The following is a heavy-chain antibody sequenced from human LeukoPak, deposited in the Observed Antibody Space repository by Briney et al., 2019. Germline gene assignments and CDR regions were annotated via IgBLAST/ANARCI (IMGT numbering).Heavy chain of an antibody. CDR1: GGSISSSNW. V-gene: IGHV4-4*02. J-gene: IGHJ6*02. CDR3: ARVERDPAYYYYGMDV. D-gene: IGHD2-2*01. CDR2: IYHSGST. Sequence: SETLSLTCAVSGGSISSSNWWSWVRPPPGKGLEWIGEIYHSGSTNYNPSLKSRVTISVDKSKNQFSLKLSSVTAADTAVYYCARVERDPAYYYYGMDVWGQGTTVTVSS.